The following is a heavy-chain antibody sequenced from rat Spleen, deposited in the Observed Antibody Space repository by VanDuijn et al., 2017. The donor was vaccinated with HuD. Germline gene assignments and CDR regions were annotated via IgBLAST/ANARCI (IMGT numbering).Heavy chain of an antibody. V-gene: IGHV3-1*01. Sequence: EVQLQESGPGLVKPSQSLSLTCSVTGSSISTYYWGWIRKFPGNKMEWMGYISYSGSTSYNPSLKSRISITRDTSKNQFFLQLNSVTTEDTATYYCARYRITTNWYFDFWGPGTMVTVSS. CDR2: ISYSGST. J-gene: IGHJ1*01. D-gene: IGHD1-10*01. CDR3: ARYRITTNWYFDF. CDR1: GSSISTYY.